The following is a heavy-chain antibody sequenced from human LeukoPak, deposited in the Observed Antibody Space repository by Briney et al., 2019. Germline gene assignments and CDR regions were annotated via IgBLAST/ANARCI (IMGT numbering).Heavy chain of an antibody. CDR2: ISSSGSTI. V-gene: IGHV3-48*03. J-gene: IGHJ6*03. D-gene: IGHD6-13*01. Sequence: GGALRLSCVASGFTLSSDEMNGVRQAPGKGGERGSYISSSGSTIYYADSVKGGFTISRENAKNSLYMQMNSLRAEDTAVYYCARGAAGYYYYYYMDVWGKGTPVTISS. CDR1: GFTLSSDE. CDR3: ARGAAGYYYYYYMDV.